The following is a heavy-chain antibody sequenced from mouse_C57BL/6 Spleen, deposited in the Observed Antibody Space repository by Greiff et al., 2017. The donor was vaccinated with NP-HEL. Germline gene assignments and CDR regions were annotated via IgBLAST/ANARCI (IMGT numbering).Heavy chain of an antibody. CDR2: ISYDGSN. CDR1: GYSITSGYY. Sequence: EVQLQESGPGLVKPSQSLSLTCSVTGYSITSGYYWNWIRQFPGNKLEWMGYISYDGSNNYNPSLKNRISITRDTSKNQFFLTLNSVTTEDTATYYCAREGVYSNDYFDYWGQGTTLTVSS. CDR3: AREGVYSNDYFDY. J-gene: IGHJ2*01. V-gene: IGHV3-6*01. D-gene: IGHD2-5*01.